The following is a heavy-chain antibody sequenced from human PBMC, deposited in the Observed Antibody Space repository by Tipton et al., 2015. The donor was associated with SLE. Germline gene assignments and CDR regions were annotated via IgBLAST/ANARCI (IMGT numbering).Heavy chain of an antibody. J-gene: IGHJ4*02. CDR2: IYYFKNT. CDR1: GGSIGSSSYS. D-gene: IGHD3-10*01. CDR3: ARGGEYDILLFDS. V-gene: IGHV4-39*01. Sequence: TLSLTCTVSGGSIGSSSYSWGWVRLPPGKGLEWIGTIYYFKNTYYNPSLKSRVSISVDTSKNQFSLNLGSVTAADTAVYYCARGGEYDILLFDSWGQGTLVTVSS.